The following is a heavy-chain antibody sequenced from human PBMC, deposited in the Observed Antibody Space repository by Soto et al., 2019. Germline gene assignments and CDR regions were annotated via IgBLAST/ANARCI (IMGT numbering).Heavy chain of an antibody. J-gene: IGHJ6*02. CDR2: ISAYTGNT. CDR3: ARDHGQLVRDAYYYDGMDV. D-gene: IGHD6-6*01. CDR1: GYPFTNYG. V-gene: IGHV1-18*01. Sequence: APGKVSCKASGYPFTNYGISWVRQAPGQGLEWMGWISAYTGNTNYAQKLQGRVTMTTDTSTSTAYMELRSLISDDTAVYYCARDHGQLVRDAYYYDGMDVWGQGTTVTVS.